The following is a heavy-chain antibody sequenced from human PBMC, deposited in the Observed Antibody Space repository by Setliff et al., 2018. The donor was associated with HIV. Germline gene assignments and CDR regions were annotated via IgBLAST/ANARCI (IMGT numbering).Heavy chain of an antibody. D-gene: IGHD3-3*01. V-gene: IGHV4-34*01. CDR1: GGSFSGYY. CDR3: ASNNFWSGCP. Sequence: PSETLSLTCAVYGGSFSGYYWSWIRQPPGKGLEWIGEINHSGSTNYNQSLKSRVTISVDTSKNQFSLKLGSVTAADTAVYYCASNNFWSGCPWGQGALVTVSS. J-gene: IGHJ5*02. CDR2: INHSGST.